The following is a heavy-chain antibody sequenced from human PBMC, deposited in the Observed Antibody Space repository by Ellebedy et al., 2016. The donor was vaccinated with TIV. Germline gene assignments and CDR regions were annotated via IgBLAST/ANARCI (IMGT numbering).Heavy chain of an antibody. CDR2: ISWGGGTT. V-gene: IGHV3-43*01. D-gene: IGHD6-19*01. CDR3: ARGYRWLPLDY. J-gene: IGHJ4*02. Sequence: GESLKISCAVSGFRFDDYTVHWVRQAPGQGLEWVSLISWGGGTTHYADSVKGRFTISRDNSKSYLYLQMNSLRTDDTALYYCARGYRWLPLDYWGQGTLVTVSS. CDR1: GFRFDDYT.